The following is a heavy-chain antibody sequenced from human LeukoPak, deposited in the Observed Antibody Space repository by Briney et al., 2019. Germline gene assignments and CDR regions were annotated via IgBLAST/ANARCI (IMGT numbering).Heavy chain of an antibody. Sequence: SETLSLTCAVYGGSFSGYYWSWIRQPPGKGLEWIGEINHSGSTNYNPSLKSRVTISVDTSKNQFSLKLSSVTASDTAVYYCARRSSGGWFDPWGQGTLVTVSS. J-gene: IGHJ5*02. CDR1: GGSFSGYY. CDR3: ARRSSGGWFDP. CDR2: INHSGST. V-gene: IGHV4-34*01. D-gene: IGHD1-26*01.